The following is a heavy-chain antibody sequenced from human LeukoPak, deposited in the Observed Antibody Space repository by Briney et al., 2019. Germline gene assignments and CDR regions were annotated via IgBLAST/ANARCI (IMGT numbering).Heavy chain of an antibody. Sequence: SETLSLTCTVSGGSISSGSYYRSWIRQPAGKGLEWIGRIYTSGSTNYNPSLKSRVTISVDTSKNQFSLKLSSVTAADTAVYYCARSKDRSGGSRNPVYWGQGTLVTVSS. CDR1: GGSISSGSYY. J-gene: IGHJ4*02. D-gene: IGHD2-15*01. V-gene: IGHV4-61*02. CDR2: IYTSGST. CDR3: ARSKDRSGGSRNPVY.